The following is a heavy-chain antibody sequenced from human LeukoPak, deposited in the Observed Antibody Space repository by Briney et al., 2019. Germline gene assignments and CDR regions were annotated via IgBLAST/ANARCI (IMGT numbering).Heavy chain of an antibody. V-gene: IGHV3-7*01. CDR1: GFTFSSYW. D-gene: IGHD6-13*01. CDR3: ATFPRPGIAAAGTQIGYFDY. CDR2: IKQDGSEK. J-gene: IGHJ4*02. Sequence: GGSLRLSCAASGFTFSSYWMSWVRQAPGKGLEWVANIKQDGSEKYYVDSVKGRFTISRDNAKNSLYLQMNSLRAEDTAVYYCATFPRPGIAAAGTQIGYFDYWGQGTLVTVSS.